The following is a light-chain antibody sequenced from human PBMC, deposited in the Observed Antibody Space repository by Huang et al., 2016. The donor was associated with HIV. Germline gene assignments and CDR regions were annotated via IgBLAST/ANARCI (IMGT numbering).Light chain of an antibody. V-gene: IGKV1-39*01. CDR3: QQTYSTIT. J-gene: IGKJ5*01. CDR1: QSITTY. Sequence: DIQMTQSPSSLSASVGDRVTITCRTSQSITTYLNWYQQKPGKAPIRLIYAASSLQSGVPSRFRGSGSGTDFALTISSLQPEDFATYYCQQTYSTITFGQGTRLEIK. CDR2: AAS.